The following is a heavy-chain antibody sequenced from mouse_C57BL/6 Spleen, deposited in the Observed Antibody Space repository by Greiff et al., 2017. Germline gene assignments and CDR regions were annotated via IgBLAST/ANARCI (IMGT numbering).Heavy chain of an antibody. CDR2: IDPENGDT. CDR3: ADTLYGARFAY. J-gene: IGHJ3*01. V-gene: IGHV14-4*01. D-gene: IGHD1-1*01. CDR1: GFNITDYY. Sequence: VQLQQSGAELVRPGASVKLSCTASGFNITDYYMHWVKQRPEQGLEWIGCIDPENGDTEYAAKFQGKATITADTSSNTAYLQLSSLTSEDTAVYYCADTLYGARFAYWGQGTLVTVSA.